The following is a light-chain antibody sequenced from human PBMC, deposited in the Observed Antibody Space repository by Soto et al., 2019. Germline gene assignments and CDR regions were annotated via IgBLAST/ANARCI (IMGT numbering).Light chain of an antibody. CDR1: SSDVGSYDF. Sequence: QSALTQPASVSGSPGQSITMSCTGTSSDVGSYDFVSWYQQHPGKAPKLLIYEVSNRLSGVSARFSGSKSDNTASLTISGLQAADEADYFCSSYSSSTVRYVFGSGTKVTVL. CDR2: EVS. CDR3: SSYSSSTVRYV. J-gene: IGLJ1*01. V-gene: IGLV2-14*01.